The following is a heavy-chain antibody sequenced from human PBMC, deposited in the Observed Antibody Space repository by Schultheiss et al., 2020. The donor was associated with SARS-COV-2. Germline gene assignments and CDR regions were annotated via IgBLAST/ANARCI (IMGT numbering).Heavy chain of an antibody. CDR2: MNPNSGGV. CDR3: ARASYSYGLGGPYYFDY. V-gene: IGHV1-2*02. CDR1: GYTFTSYD. J-gene: IGHJ4*02. Sequence: ASVKVSCKASGYTFTSYDINWVRQATGQGLEWMGWMNPNSGGVEYAQTFQGRVTMTRDTSTTTVHMELRRLRSDDTAVYYCARASYSYGLGGPYYFDYWGQGTLVTVSS. D-gene: IGHD5-18*01.